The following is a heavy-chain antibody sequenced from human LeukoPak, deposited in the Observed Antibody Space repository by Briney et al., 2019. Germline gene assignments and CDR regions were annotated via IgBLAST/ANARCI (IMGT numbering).Heavy chain of an antibody. J-gene: IGHJ6*02. Sequence: PGGSLRLSCAASGVTLSSYAMSWARQAPGKGLEWVSGISSSGSGGNTYYADSVKGRFTISRDSSKNTLYLQMNSLRAEDTAVYYCANDYGSGSRTYYYYGMDVWGQGTTVTVSS. V-gene: IGHV3-23*01. CDR3: ANDYGSGSRTYYYYGMDV. CDR2: ISSSGSGGNT. D-gene: IGHD3-10*01. CDR1: GVTLSSYA.